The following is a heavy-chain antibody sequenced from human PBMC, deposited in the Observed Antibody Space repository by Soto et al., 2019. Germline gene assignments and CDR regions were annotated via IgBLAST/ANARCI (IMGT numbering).Heavy chain of an antibody. CDR2: IKSKGDGGAR. V-gene: IGHV3-15*01. J-gene: IGHJ4*02. D-gene: IGHD1-1*01. CDR3: VEGWNDF. Sequence: EVQMVQSGGDLVKPGGSLRLSCVTSGFMFSSAWMSWVRQAPGKGLEWVARIKSKGDGGAREYAAPVKGRFPISRGDSKNTVYLQMNSLRAEDTAVYYCVEGWNDFWGQGTLVTVSS. CDR1: GFMFSSAW.